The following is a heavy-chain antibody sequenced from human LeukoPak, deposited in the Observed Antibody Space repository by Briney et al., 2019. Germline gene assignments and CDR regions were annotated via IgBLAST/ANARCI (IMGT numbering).Heavy chain of an antibody. V-gene: IGHV3-33*01. J-gene: IGHJ4*02. D-gene: IGHD3-22*01. CDR1: GFTFGNYD. Sequence: GRSLRLSCAVSGFTFGNYDVHWVRQTPGKGLEWVAVIWHDGSKEFYVDSVKGRFTISRDNSENTLYLQMNSLRAEDTAVYYCARDHHYYDSSGLRSGCIDYWGQGTLVTVSS. CDR2: IWHDGSKE. CDR3: ARDHHYYDSSGLRSGCIDY.